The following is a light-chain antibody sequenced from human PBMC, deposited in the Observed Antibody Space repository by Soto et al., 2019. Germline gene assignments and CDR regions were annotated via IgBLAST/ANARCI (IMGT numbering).Light chain of an antibody. CDR3: MQTLQANFP. CDR1: QSLLHITGETF. CDR2: LGS. V-gene: IGKV2-28*01. J-gene: IGKJ5*01. Sequence: DVVMTQTPLSLSVAPGQPASISCKSSQSLLHITGETFLFWYLQKPGQSPQILLYLGSNRASGVNDRLSGSGSGTDFTLKISKVEDEDFGVYYCMQTLQANFPFGQGTRLEIK.